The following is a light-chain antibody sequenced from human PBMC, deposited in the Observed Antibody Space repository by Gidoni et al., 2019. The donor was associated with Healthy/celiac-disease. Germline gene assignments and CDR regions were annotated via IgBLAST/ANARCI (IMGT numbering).Light chain of an antibody. J-gene: IGKJ5*01. V-gene: IGKV1-9*01. CDR2: AAS. Sequence: DIQLTQSPSFLSASVGDRVTITCRASQGISSYLAWYQQKPGKAPKLLIYAASTLQSGVPSRCSGSGCGTEFTLTISSLQPEDVATYYCQQLNSYPQNTFGQGTRLEIK. CDR1: QGISSY. CDR3: QQLNSYPQNT.